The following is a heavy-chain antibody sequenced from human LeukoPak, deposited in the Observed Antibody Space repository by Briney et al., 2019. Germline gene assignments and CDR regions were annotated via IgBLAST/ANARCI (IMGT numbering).Heavy chain of an antibody. J-gene: IGHJ6*02. D-gene: IGHD3-10*01. CDR2: IYTSGST. CDR3: ARERMVRGVIITAYYYYGMDV. Sequence: SETLSLTCTVSGGSISSYYWSWIRQPAGKGLEWIGRIYTSGSTNYNPSLKSRVTMSVDTSKKQFSLRLSSVTAADTAVYYCARERMVRGVIITAYYYYGMDVWGQGTTVTVSS. V-gene: IGHV4-4*07. CDR1: GGSISSYY.